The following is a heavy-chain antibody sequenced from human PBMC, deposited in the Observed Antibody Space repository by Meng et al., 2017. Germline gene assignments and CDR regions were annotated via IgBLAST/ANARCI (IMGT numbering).Heavy chain of an antibody. CDR3: ARAQRITMVRGVIHTINWFDP. D-gene: IGHD3-10*01. V-gene: IGHV4-59*01. Sequence: GSLRLSCTVSGGSISSYYWSWIRQPPGKGLEWIGYIYYSGSTNYNPSLKSRVTISVDTSKNQFSLKLSSVTAADTAVYYCARAQRITMVRGVIHTINWFDPWGQGTLVTVSS. CDR2: IYYSGST. J-gene: IGHJ5*02. CDR1: GGSISSYY.